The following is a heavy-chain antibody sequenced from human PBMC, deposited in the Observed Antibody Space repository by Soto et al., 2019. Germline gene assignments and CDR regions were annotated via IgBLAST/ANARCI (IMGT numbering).Heavy chain of an antibody. CDR3: AKDIAGSGWYSLDY. D-gene: IGHD6-19*01. Sequence: EVQLVESGGVVVQPGGSLRLSCTASGFTFDDYTMHWVRQAPGKGLEWVSLISWDGDSTYYADSVKGRFTISRDNSENSLYLQMNSLRTEDTAFYYCAKDIAGSGWYSLDYWGQGTLATVSS. J-gene: IGHJ4*02. V-gene: IGHV3-43*01. CDR2: ISWDGDST. CDR1: GFTFDDYT.